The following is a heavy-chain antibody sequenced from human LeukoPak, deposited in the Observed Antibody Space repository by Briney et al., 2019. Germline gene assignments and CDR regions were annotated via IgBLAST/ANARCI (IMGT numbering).Heavy chain of an antibody. Sequence: PSETLSLTCAVYGGPFSGYYWSWIRQPPGKGLEWIGEINHSGSTNYNPSLKSRVTISVDTSKNQFSLKLSSVTAADTAVYYCARGVAGEMSYGSGRKNWFDPWGQGTLVTVSS. CDR2: INHSGST. D-gene: IGHD3-10*01. V-gene: IGHV4-34*01. CDR3: ARGVAGEMSYGSGRKNWFDP. CDR1: GGPFSGYY. J-gene: IGHJ5*02.